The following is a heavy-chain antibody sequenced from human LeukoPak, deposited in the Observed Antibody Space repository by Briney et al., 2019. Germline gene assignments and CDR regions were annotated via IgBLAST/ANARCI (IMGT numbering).Heavy chain of an antibody. CDR2: ITGGGGAT. D-gene: IGHD3-22*01. V-gene: IGHV3-23*01. CDR3: AKDRYYDSGGLYYIDY. Sequence: GGSLRLSCAASGFTFSSFAMSWVRQAPGKGLEWVSGITGGGGATYYADSVKGRFTISRDNSRSTLYLQMNSLRAEDTAVYYCAKDRYYDSGGLYYIDYWGQGTLVTVSS. CDR1: GFTFSSFA. J-gene: IGHJ4*02.